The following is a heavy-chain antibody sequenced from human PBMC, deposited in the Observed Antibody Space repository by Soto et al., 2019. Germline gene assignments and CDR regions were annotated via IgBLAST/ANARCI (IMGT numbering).Heavy chain of an antibody. CDR3: ARDPGYRLDY. Sequence: PSQTLSLTCAISGDSVSIKSAAWNWIRQSPSRGLEWLGRTYYRSKWYYDYADSVKSRITINSDTSKNQFSLQLNSVTPEDTAVYYCARDPGYRLDYRGQGTLVTVSS. D-gene: IGHD5-18*01. J-gene: IGHJ4*02. CDR1: GDSVSIKSAA. V-gene: IGHV6-1*01. CDR2: TYYRSKWYY.